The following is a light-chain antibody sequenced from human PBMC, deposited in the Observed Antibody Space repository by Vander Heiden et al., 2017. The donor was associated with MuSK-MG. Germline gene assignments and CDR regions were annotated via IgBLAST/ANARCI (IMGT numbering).Light chain of an antibody. J-gene: IGLJ2*01. Sequence: SYVLTQPPSLSVDPRQTAKLTCGGNSIARKSVHWYQQKAGRAPVLVVYEDSARPSGIPERFSGSNSANTATLTISRVEAGDEADYFCQVWDSDKRLFGGGTKLTVL. CDR2: EDS. CDR1: SIARKS. V-gene: IGLV3-21*02. CDR3: QVWDSDKRL.